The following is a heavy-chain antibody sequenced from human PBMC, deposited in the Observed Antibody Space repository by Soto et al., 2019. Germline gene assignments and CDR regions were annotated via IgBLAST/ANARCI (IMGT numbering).Heavy chain of an antibody. Sequence: PGGSLRLSCAASGLTFSSYAMSWVRQAPGKGLEWVSTINGNGRNTGYADSVKGRFTISRDNAKNSLYLQMNSLRAEDTALYYCARALLWFGELSENYYYYYGMDVWGQGITVTVS. D-gene: IGHD3-10*01. CDR2: INGNGRNT. V-gene: IGHV3-20*04. CDR3: ARALLWFGELSENYYYYYGMDV. CDR1: GLTFSSYA. J-gene: IGHJ6*02.